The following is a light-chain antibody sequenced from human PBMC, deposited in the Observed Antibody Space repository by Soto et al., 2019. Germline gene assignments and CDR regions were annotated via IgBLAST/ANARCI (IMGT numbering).Light chain of an antibody. Sequence: QSVLTQPASVSGSPGQSITISCTGTSSDVGGYNYASWYQQHPGKAPKLMIYEVSNRPSGVSNRFSGSKSGNTASLTISGLQAEDEADYYCSSYTSSSLYVFGTGTKLTVL. CDR1: SSDVGGYNY. CDR2: EVS. J-gene: IGLJ1*01. CDR3: SSYTSSSLYV. V-gene: IGLV2-14*01.